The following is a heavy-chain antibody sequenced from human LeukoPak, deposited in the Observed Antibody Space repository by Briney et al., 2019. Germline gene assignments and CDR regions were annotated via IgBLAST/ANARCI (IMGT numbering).Heavy chain of an antibody. D-gene: IGHD3-10*01. CDR1: GFTFSSYA. V-gene: IGHV3-30-3*01. CDR3: ARSMVRGVVAFDY. CDR2: ISYDGSNK. Sequence: GGSLRLSCAASGFTFSSYAMHWVRQAAGKGLEWVAVISYDGSNKYYADSVKGRFTISRDNSKNTLYLQMNSLRAEDTAVYYCARSMVRGVVAFDYWGQGTLVTVSS. J-gene: IGHJ4*02.